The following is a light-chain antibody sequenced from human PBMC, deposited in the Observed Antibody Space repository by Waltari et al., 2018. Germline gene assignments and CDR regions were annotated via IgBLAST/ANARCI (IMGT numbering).Light chain of an antibody. CDR3: QQYGSSPPRFT. CDR1: QSVSSSS. V-gene: IGKV3-20*01. CDR2: GAS. Sequence: EIVLTQSPGTLSLSPGDRATLSCTASQSVSSSSLAWYQQKPGQAPRLLIYGASSRATGLPDRFSGSGSVTDFTLTISRLEPEDFAVYYCQQYGSSPPRFTFGPGTKVDIK. J-gene: IGKJ3*01.